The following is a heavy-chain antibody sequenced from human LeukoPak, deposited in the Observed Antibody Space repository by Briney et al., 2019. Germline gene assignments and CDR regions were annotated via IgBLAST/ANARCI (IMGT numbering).Heavy chain of an antibody. CDR3: ARGSSRAQRYFDY. CDR2: IYYSGST. J-gene: IGHJ4*02. V-gene: IGHV4-59*01. Sequence: SETLSLTCTVSGGSISSYYWSWIQQPPGKGLEWIGYIYYSGSTNYNPSLKSRVTISVDTSKNQFSLKLSSVTAADTAVYYCARGSSRAQRYFDYWGQGTLVTVSS. D-gene: IGHD3-10*01. CDR1: GGSISSYY.